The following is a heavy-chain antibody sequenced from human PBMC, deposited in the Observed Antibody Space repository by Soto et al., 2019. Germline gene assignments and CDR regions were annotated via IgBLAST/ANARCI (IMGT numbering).Heavy chain of an antibody. CDR1: GGSISSSSYY. D-gene: IGHD3-10*01. CDR2: IYYSGST. J-gene: IGHJ5*02. V-gene: IGHV4-39*01. CDR3: ARRFGSGSYYNEGWFDP. Sequence: PSETLCLTCTVSGGSISSSSYYWGWIRQPPGKGLEWIGSIYYSGSTYYNPSLKSRVTISVDTSKNQFSLKLSSVTAADTAVYYCARRFGSGSYYNEGWFDPWGQGTLVTSPQ.